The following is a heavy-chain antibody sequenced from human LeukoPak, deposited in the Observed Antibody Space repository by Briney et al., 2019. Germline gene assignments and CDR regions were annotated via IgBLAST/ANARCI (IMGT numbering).Heavy chain of an antibody. Sequence: SETLSLTCAVYGGSFSGYHWSWIRQPPGKGLEWIGEIIHSGSTNYNPSLKSRVTISLDTPKNQLSLKLSSVTAADTAVYYCARNVPVVVAATKSGDWFDPWGQGTLVTVSS. CDR2: IIHSGST. CDR3: ARNVPVVVAATKSGDWFDP. CDR1: GGSFSGYH. V-gene: IGHV4-34*12. J-gene: IGHJ5*02. D-gene: IGHD2-15*01.